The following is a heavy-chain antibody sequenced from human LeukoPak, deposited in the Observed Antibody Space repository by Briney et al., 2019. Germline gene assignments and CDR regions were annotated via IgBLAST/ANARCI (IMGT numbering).Heavy chain of an antibody. D-gene: IGHD3-3*01. Sequence: GGSLRLSCAASGFTFSSYAMSWVRQAPGKGLEWVSAISGSGGSTYYADSVKGRFTIPRDNSKNTLYLQMNSLRAEDTAVYYCAKDSPYYDFWSGYSPETYYGMDVWGQGTTVTVSS. J-gene: IGHJ6*02. CDR2: ISGSGGST. CDR3: AKDSPYYDFWSGYSPETYYGMDV. CDR1: GFTFSSYA. V-gene: IGHV3-23*01.